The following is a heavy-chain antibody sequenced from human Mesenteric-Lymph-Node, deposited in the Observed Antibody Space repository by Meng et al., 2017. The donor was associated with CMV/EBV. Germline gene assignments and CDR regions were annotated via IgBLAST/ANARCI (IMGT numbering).Heavy chain of an antibody. CDR3: ARDGAQPGYSLDY. Sequence: GGSLRLSCAASGFTVSSNYMSWVRQAPGKGLEWVSGIYSGGSTYYADSVKGRFTISRDNSKNTLYLQMNSLRPEETAVYYCARDGAQPGYSLDYWGQGTLVTVSS. V-gene: IGHV3-66*02. D-gene: IGHD5-18*01. CDR1: GFTVSSNY. CDR2: IYSGGST. J-gene: IGHJ4*02.